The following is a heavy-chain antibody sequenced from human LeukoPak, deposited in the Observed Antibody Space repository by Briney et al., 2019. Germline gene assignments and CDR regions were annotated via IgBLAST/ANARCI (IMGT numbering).Heavy chain of an antibody. Sequence: GASVKVSRKASGGAFSSYAISWVRQAPGQGLEWMGGIVPIFGTANYAQKFQGRVTITADESTSTAYMELSSLRSEDTAVYYCARDSGTTYYYDSSGYGYWGQGTLVTVSS. D-gene: IGHD3-22*01. J-gene: IGHJ4*02. CDR3: ARDSGTTYYYDSSGYGY. V-gene: IGHV1-69*13. CDR2: IVPIFGTA. CDR1: GGAFSSYA.